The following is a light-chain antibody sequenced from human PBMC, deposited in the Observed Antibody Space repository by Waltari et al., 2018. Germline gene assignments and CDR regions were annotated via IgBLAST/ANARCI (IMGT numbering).Light chain of an antibody. Sequence: DIVMTQSPDSLAVSLGERATIHCTSSPSVLYSSNNKNYLAWYQQKPGQPPKLLIYWASTRESGVPDRFSGSGSGTDFTLTISSLQAEDVAVYYCQQYYSTPLTFGQGTKLEIK. V-gene: IGKV4-1*01. J-gene: IGKJ2*01. CDR3: QQYYSTPLT. CDR2: WAS. CDR1: PSVLYSSNNKNY.